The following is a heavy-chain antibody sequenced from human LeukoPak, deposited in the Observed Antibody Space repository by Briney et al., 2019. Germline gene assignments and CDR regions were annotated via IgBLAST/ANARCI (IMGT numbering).Heavy chain of an antibody. CDR1: GYSISSGYY. D-gene: IGHD3-16*02. CDR2: IYHSGST. Sequence: SETLSLTCTVSGYSISSGYYWGWIRQPPGKGLEWIGSIYHSGSTYYNPSLKSRVTISVDTSKNQFSLKLSSVTAADTAVYYCARQRLYDYVWGSYRPLDYWGQGTLVTVSS. CDR3: ARQRLYDYVWGSYRPLDY. J-gene: IGHJ4*02. V-gene: IGHV4-38-2*02.